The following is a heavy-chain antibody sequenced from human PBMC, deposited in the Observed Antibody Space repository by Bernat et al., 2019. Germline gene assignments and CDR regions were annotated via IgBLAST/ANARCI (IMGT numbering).Heavy chain of an antibody. CDR1: GFTVSSNY. CDR2: IYSGGST. J-gene: IGHJ4*02. Sequence: EVQLVESGGGLIQPGGSLRLSCAASGFTVSSNYMSWVRQAPGKGLGWVSVIYSGGSTYYADSVKGRFTISRDNSKNTLYLQMNSLRAEDTAVYYCASRSGSSGWATRDYWGQGTLVTVSS. V-gene: IGHV3-53*01. CDR3: ASRSGSSGWATRDY. D-gene: IGHD6-19*01.